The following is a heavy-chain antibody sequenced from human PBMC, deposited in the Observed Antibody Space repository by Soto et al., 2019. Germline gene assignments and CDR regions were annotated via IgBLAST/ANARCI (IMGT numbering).Heavy chain of an antibody. CDR3: ARDGSGYDFWSGPYFFDY. D-gene: IGHD3-3*01. CDR1: GGSIITYN. V-gene: IGHV4-59*01. Sequence: SETLSLTCIVSGGSIITYNCSCIRQPPGKGLEWIGYIYYNGRTNYNPSLESRVTISLDTSKSQFSLKLSSVSAADTAVYYCARDGSGYDFWSGPYFFDYWGPGTLVTSPQ. J-gene: IGHJ4*02. CDR2: IYYNGRT.